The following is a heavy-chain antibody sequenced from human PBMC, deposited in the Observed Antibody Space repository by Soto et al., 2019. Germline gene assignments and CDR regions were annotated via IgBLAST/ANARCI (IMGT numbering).Heavy chain of an antibody. CDR3: AREAEEYSGSDY. CDR2: INPSTTT. Sequence: ASVKVSCKASGYPFTRYHMHWLRQAPGQGLEWLGVINPSTTTTYAQRFQGRVTMTRDTSTSTVYMELSSLSSDDTAVYYCAREAEEYSGSDYWGPGSQVTVSS. J-gene: IGHJ4*02. CDR1: GYPFTRYH. D-gene: IGHD3-10*01. V-gene: IGHV1-46*03.